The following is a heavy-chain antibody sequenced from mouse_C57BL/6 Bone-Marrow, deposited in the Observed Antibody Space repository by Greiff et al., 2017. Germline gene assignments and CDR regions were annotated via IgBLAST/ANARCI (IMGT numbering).Heavy chain of an antibody. V-gene: IGHV1-54*01. D-gene: IGHD1-1*01. Sequence: QVQLQQSGAELVRPGTSVKVSCKASGYAFTNYLIEWVKQRPGQGLEWIGVINPGSGGTNYNEKFKGKATLTADKSSSTAYMQLSSLTSEASAVYFCATYYYGSSGYFDVWGTGTTVTVSS. CDR2: INPGSGGT. CDR1: GYAFTNYL. J-gene: IGHJ1*03. CDR3: ATYYYGSSGYFDV.